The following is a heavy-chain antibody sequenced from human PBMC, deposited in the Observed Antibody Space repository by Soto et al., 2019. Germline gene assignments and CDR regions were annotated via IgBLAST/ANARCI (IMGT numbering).Heavy chain of an antibody. CDR1: GFTFSSYG. CDR2: ISYDGSNK. Sequence: QVQLVESGRGVVQPGRSLRLSCAASGFTFSSYGMHWVRQAPGKGLEWVAVISYDGSNKYYADSVKGRFTISRDNSKNTLYLQMNSLRAEDTAVYYCAKLGGWFDPWGQGTLVTVSS. CDR3: AKLGGWFDP. D-gene: IGHD3-16*01. J-gene: IGHJ5*02. V-gene: IGHV3-30*18.